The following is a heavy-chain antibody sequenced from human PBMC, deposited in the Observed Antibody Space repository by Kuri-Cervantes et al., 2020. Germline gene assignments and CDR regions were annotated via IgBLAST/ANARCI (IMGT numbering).Heavy chain of an antibody. J-gene: IGHJ5*02. V-gene: IGHV4-34*01. CDR3: ARASEELVDWFDP. CDR1: GGSFSGYY. CDR2: INHSGST. D-gene: IGHD6-13*01. Sequence: GSLRLSCAVYGGSFSGYYWSWIRQPPGKGLEWIGEINHSGSTNYNPPLKSRVTISVDTSKNQFSLKLSSVTAADTAVYYCARASEELVDWFDPWGQGTLVTVSS.